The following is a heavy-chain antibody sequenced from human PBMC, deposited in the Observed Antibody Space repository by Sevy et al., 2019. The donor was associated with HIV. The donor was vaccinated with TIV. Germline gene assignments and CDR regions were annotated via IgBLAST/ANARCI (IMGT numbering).Heavy chain of an antibody. D-gene: IGHD6-13*01. CDR1: GFTFSSYA. CDR3: AKDRVWELGDAFDI. J-gene: IGHJ3*02. V-gene: IGHV3-23*01. CDR2: LSGSGGST. Sequence: GESLKISCAASGFTFSSYAMNWVRQAPGKGLEWVSGLSGSGGSTSYADSVKGRFTISRDNSKNTLYLQMSSLRAEDTAVYYCAKDRVWELGDAFDIWGQGTMVTVSS.